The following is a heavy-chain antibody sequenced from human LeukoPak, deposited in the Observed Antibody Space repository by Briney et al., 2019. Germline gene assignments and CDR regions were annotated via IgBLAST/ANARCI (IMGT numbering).Heavy chain of an antibody. D-gene: IGHD6-6*01. Sequence: PGGSLRLSCAASGFTFSSYAMSWVRQAPGKGLEWVSAISGSGGSTYYADSVKGRFTISRDNSKNSLYLQMNSLRAEDAAVYYCARDPSIAAPRGGWFDPWGQGTLVTVSS. CDR1: GFTFSSYA. CDR3: ARDPSIAAPRGGWFDP. J-gene: IGHJ5*02. CDR2: ISGSGGST. V-gene: IGHV3-23*01.